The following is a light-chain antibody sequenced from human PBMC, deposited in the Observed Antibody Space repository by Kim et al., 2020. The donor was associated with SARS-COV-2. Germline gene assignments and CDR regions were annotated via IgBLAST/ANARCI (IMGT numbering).Light chain of an antibody. V-gene: IGLV3-1*01. CDR2: QDS. CDR1: KLGDKY. J-gene: IGLJ2*01. CDR3: QAWDSSTVV. Sequence: SVSPGRPASITCYGDKLGDKYACWYQQNPGQSPVLVIYQDSKRPSGIPERFSGSNSGNTATLTISGTQAMDEADYYCQAWDSSTVVFGGGTQLTVL.